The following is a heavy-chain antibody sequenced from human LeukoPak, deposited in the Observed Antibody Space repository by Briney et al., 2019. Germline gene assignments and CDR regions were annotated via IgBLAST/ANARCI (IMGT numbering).Heavy chain of an antibody. Sequence: GGSLRLSCAASGFTFSSYGMHWVRQAPGKGLEWVAVISYGGSNKYYADSVKGRFTISRDNSKNTLYLQMNSLRAEDTAVYYCVTMVRGVNFYWGQGTLVTVSS. V-gene: IGHV3-30*03. CDR2: ISYGGSNK. CDR1: GFTFSSYG. CDR3: VTMVRGVNFY. D-gene: IGHD3-10*01. J-gene: IGHJ4*02.